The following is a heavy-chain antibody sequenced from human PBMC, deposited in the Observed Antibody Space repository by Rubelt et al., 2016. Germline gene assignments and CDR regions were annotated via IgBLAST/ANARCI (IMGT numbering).Heavy chain of an antibody. D-gene: IGHD3-10*01. CDR2: IYYSGST. CDR1: GGSISSYY. Sequence: QVQLQESGPGLVKPSETLSLTCNVSGGSISSYYWSWIRQPPGKGLEWIGYIYYSGSTNSNPSLKSRLTISVDTSRNQFSLNLSVGTAGETAVEYCARGWGSGSSPYYYGLDVWGQGTTVTVSS. J-gene: IGHJ6*02. CDR3: ARGWGSGSSPYYYGLDV. V-gene: IGHV4-59*01.